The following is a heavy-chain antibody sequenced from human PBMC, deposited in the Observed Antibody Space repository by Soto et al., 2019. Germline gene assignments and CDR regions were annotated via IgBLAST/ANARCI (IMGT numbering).Heavy chain of an antibody. CDR3: VRDTYFPDSSGYTRCCDY. J-gene: IGHJ4*02. CDR2: SRDKAQVYST. D-gene: IGHD3-22*01. CDR1: GVTFYSYE. V-gene: IGHV3-72*01. Sequence: PGGSTKLSWAASGVTFYSYEMNWVRRDPGKGLDCVGRSRDKAQVYSTAYAASVKGRFTTSRDESKNSVYLQMNSLKTEDTAVYYCVRDTYFPDSSGYTRCCDYWGQGTLVTVSP.